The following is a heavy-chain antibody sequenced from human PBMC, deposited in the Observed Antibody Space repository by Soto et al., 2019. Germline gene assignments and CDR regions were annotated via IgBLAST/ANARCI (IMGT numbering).Heavy chain of an antibody. J-gene: IGHJ4*02. CDR2: ISYDGSNK. V-gene: IGHV3-30-3*01. D-gene: IGHD3-3*01. CDR3: ARDRVAGTILYYFDY. CDR1: GFTFSSYA. Sequence: GGSLRLSCAASGFTFSSYAMHWVRQAPGKGLEWVAVISYDGSNKYYADSVKGRFTISRDNSKNTLYLQMNSLRAEDTAVYYCARDRVAGTILYYFDYWGQGTLVTVSS.